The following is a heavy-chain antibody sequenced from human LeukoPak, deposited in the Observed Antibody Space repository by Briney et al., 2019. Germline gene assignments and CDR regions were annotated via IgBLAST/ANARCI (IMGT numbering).Heavy chain of an antibody. CDR2: IYTSGST. Sequence: PSETLSLTCTVSGGSISSRSYYWRWIRQPAGKGLEWIGRIYTSGSTNYNPSLKSRVTISVDTSKNQFSLKLSSVTAADTAVYYCARDGGVDLYSSNSELDYWGQGTLVTVSS. D-gene: IGHD6-13*01. V-gene: IGHV4-61*02. CDR3: ARDGGVDLYSSNSELDY. J-gene: IGHJ4*02. CDR1: GGSISSRSYY.